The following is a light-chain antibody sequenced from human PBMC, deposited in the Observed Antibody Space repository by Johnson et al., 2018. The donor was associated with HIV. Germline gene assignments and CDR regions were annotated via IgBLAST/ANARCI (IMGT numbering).Light chain of an antibody. V-gene: IGLV1-51*01. Sequence: QSALTKPPSVSAAPGQRVTRSYSGSSSNIGNNFVSWFRQLPLRAPKVLIYDNNKRHSGIPDRFSGSKSGTSATLGITGLPTGDEADYYCGTWASSLSAVYGFGTGTKVTVL. CDR2: DNN. J-gene: IGLJ1*01. CDR1: SSNIGNNF. CDR3: GTWASSLSAVYG.